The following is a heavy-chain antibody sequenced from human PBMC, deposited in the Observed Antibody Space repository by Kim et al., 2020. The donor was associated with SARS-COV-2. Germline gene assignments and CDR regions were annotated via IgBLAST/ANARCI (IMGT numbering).Heavy chain of an antibody. Sequence: ASVKVSCKASGYTFTSYAMNWVRQAPGQGLEWMGWINTNTGNPTYAQGFTGRFVFSLDTSVSTAYLQISSLKAEDTAVYYCARDPGYSSGWYTFYRDDYYYGMDVWGQGTTVTVSS. CDR2: INTNTGNP. V-gene: IGHV7-4-1*02. CDR1: GYTFTSYA. J-gene: IGHJ6*02. D-gene: IGHD6-19*01. CDR3: ARDPGYSSGWYTFYRDDYYYGMDV.